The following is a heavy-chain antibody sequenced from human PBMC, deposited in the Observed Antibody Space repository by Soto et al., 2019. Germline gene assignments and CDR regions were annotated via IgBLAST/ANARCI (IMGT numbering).Heavy chain of an antibody. J-gene: IGHJ4*02. CDR2: IFPLTDIP. CDR1: GGTFRNYP. CDR3: ARGPLVVLNYFES. V-gene: IGHV1-69*02. Sequence: QVQLVQSGTEVKQPGSSVKVSCKASGGTFRNYPINWVRQAPGHGLEWMGSIFPLTDIPDYAQNFQARLTISADKSTSTAYMELSSLTSDDTAMYFCARGPLVVLNYFESWGQGTLVTVSS.